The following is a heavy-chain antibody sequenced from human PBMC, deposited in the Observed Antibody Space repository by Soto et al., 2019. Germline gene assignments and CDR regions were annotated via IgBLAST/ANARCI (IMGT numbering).Heavy chain of an antibody. J-gene: IGHJ4*02. Sequence: TLSLTCTVSGGSISSGDYYWSWIRQHPGKGLEWIGYIYYSGSTYYNPSLKSRVSISVDTSKNQFSLKLSSVTAADTAVYYCARASYDSSGYLGHIDYWGQGTLVTVSS. CDR2: IYYSGST. CDR3: ARASYDSSGYLGHIDY. D-gene: IGHD3-22*01. V-gene: IGHV4-31*03. CDR1: GGSISSGDYY.